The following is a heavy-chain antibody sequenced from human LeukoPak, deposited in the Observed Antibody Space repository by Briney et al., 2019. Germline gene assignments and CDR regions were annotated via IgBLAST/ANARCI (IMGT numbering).Heavy chain of an antibody. V-gene: IGHV3-7*04. Sequence: PGGSLRLSCAASGFTLSTSWMNWVRQAPGKGLEWVANIKQDGSEKNYVDSVKGRFTISRDNAKNSLYLQMNSLRAEDTAVYYCARGSDYYDFWSGDWGQGTLVTVSS. D-gene: IGHD3-3*01. J-gene: IGHJ4*02. CDR1: GFTLSTSW. CDR3: ARGSDYYDFWSGD. CDR2: IKQDGSEK.